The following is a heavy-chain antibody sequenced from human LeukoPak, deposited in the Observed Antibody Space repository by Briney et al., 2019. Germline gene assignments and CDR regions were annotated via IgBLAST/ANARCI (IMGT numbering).Heavy chain of an antibody. Sequence: GGSLRLSCAASGFTFSSYAMSWVRQAPGKGLEWFSAISGSGSSTYYADSVKGRFTISRDNSKNTLYLQMNGLRAEDTAVYYCAKDHKEGWRGSYLDYWGQGTLVTVSS. D-gene: IGHD1-26*01. CDR2: ISGSGSST. V-gene: IGHV3-23*01. CDR1: GFTFSSYA. J-gene: IGHJ4*02. CDR3: AKDHKEGWRGSYLDY.